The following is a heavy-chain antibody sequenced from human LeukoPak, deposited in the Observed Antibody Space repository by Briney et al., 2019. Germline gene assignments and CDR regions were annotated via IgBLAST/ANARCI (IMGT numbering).Heavy chain of an antibody. V-gene: IGHV3-30*18. CDR3: AKPIAVAVGSVY. Sequence: GGSLRLSCAASGFTFSSYGMHWVRQAPGKGLEWVAVISKDGSNKYYADSVKGRFTISRDNSKNTLYLQMNSLRAEDTAVYYCAKPIAVAVGSVYWGQGTLVTVSS. CDR2: ISKDGSNK. J-gene: IGHJ4*02. D-gene: IGHD6-19*01. CDR1: GFTFSSYG.